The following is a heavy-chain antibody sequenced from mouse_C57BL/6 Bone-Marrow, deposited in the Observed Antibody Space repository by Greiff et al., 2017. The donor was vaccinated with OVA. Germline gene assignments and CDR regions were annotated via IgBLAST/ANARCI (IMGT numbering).Heavy chain of an antibody. V-gene: IGHV14-4*01. CDR3: TTSNYYGSSVFAD. D-gene: IGHD1-1*01. Sequence: EVQLQQSGAELVRPGASVKLSCTASGFNIKDDYMHWVKQRPEQGLEWIGWIDPENGDTEYASKFQGKATITADTSSNTAYLQLSRLTSEDTAVYYCTTSNYYGSSVFADWGQGTLVTVSA. J-gene: IGHJ3*01. CDR1: GFNIKDDY. CDR2: IDPENGDT.